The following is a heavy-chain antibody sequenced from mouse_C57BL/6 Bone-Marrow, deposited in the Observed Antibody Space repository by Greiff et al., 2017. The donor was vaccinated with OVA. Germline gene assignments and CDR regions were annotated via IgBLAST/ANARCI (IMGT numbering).Heavy chain of an antibody. D-gene: IGHD1-3*01. V-gene: IGHV1-81*01. CDR2: IYPRSGNT. CDR1: GYTFTSSG. CDR3: ARSGSKEAMDY. J-gene: IGHJ4*01. Sequence: EPGAELARPGASVKLSCKASGYTFTSSGISWVKQRPGQGLEWIGEIYPRSGNTYYNEKFKGKATLTADQSSSTAYMELRSLTSEDTAVYFCARSGSKEAMDYWGQGTSVTVSS.